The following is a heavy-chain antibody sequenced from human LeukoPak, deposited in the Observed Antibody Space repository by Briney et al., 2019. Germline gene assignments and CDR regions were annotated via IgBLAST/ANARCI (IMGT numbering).Heavy chain of an antibody. CDR3: AKDIQGAN. Sequence: PGGSLRLSCAASGFTFSFAAMTWVRQGPGKGLEWVSLISASGANTYYADSVRGRFTISRGDSKNTVYLQMNSLRADDTALYYCAKDIQGANWGQGTLVTVSS. J-gene: IGHJ4*02. V-gene: IGHV3-23*01. CDR1: GFTFSFAA. CDR2: ISASGANT. D-gene: IGHD5-18*01.